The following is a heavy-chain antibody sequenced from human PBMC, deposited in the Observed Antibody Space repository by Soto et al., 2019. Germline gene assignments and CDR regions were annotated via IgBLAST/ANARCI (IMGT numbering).Heavy chain of an antibody. CDR3: VKDIGAAAGWDWFDP. Sequence: GGSLRLSCSASGFTFSSYAMHWVRQAPGKGLEYVSAISSNGGSTYYADSVKGRFTISRDNSKNTLYLQMSSLRAEDTAVYYCVKDIGAAAGWDWFDPWGQGTLVTVSS. CDR1: GFTFSSYA. CDR2: ISSNGGST. J-gene: IGHJ5*02. D-gene: IGHD6-13*01. V-gene: IGHV3-64D*06.